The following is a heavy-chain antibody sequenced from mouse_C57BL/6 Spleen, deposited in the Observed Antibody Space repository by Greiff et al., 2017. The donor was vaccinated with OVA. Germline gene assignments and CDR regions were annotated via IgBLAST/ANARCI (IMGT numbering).Heavy chain of an antibody. CDR2: IDPETGGT. CDR3: TRVYGSSPGRFAY. J-gene: IGHJ3*01. Sequence: VQLQQSGAELVRPGASVTLSCKASGYTFTDYEMHWVKQTPVHGLEWIGAIDPETGGTAYNQKFKGKAILTADKSSSTAYMELRSLTSEDSAVYYRTRVYGSSPGRFAYWGQGTLVTVSA. CDR1: GYTFTDYE. V-gene: IGHV1-15*01. D-gene: IGHD1-1*01.